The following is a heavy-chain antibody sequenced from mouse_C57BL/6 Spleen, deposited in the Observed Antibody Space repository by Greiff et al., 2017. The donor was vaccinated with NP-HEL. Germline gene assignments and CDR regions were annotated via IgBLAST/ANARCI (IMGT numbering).Heavy chain of an antibody. CDR1: GYTFTDYE. Sequence: VKLLQSGAELVRPGASVTLSCKASGYTFTDYEMLWVKQTPVHGLEWIGAIDPETGGTAYNQKFKGKAILTADKSSSTAYMELRSLTSEDSAVYYCTRSVYGNSRGYGGKGTTLTVSS. V-gene: IGHV1-15*01. CDR3: TRSVYGNSRGY. J-gene: IGHJ2*01. D-gene: IGHD2-1*01. CDR2: IDPETGGT.